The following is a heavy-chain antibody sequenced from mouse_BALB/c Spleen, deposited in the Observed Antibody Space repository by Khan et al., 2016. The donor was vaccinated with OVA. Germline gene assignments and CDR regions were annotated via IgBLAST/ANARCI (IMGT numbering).Heavy chain of an antibody. CDR3: ARGGAADYRNDGGAMEY. CDR2: INTHSGVP. CDR1: GYTFTTAG. V-gene: IGHV9-4*02. J-gene: IGHJ4*01. D-gene: IGHD2-12*01. Sequence: QIQLVQSGPELKKPGETVRISCKASGYTFTTAGIQWVQKMPGKGLKWIGWINTHSGVPKYAEDFKGRFAFSLEISVNTAYLQITNLKNEDTATCFCARGGAADYRNDGGAMEYWGQGTSVTVSS.